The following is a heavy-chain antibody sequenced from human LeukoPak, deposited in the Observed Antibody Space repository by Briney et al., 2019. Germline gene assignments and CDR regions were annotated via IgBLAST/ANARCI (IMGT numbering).Heavy chain of an antibody. Sequence: PGGSLRLSCAASGFTFSSYEMNWVRQAPGKGLEWVSYISSSGSTIYYADSVKGRSTISRDNAKNSPYLQMNSLRAEDTAVYYCAELGITMIGGVWGKGTTVTISS. CDR2: ISSSGSTI. CDR3: AELGITMIGGV. J-gene: IGHJ6*04. CDR1: GFTFSSYE. V-gene: IGHV3-48*03. D-gene: IGHD3-10*02.